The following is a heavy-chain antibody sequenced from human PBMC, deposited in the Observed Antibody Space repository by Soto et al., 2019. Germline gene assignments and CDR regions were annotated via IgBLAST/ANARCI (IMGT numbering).Heavy chain of an antibody. CDR1: GFSFRGYW. Sequence: EVQLVESGGGLVQPGGSLRLSCTASGFSFRGYWMHWVRQAPGKGLVWVSRMDNDGSSTEYADSIKGRFTTSRDNAQNTVYLQMNSLRVEDTAVYYCAVFDWLDLCVQGTLVTVSS. V-gene: IGHV3-74*01. CDR3: AVFDWLDL. CDR2: MDNDGSST. D-gene: IGHD2-21*01. J-gene: IGHJ4*02.